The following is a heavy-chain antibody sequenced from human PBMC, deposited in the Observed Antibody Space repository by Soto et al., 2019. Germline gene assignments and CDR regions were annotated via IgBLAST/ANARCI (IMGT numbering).Heavy chain of an antibody. J-gene: IGHJ6*02. Sequence: SETLSLTCTVSGGSISSYYWSWIRQPPGKGLEWIGYIYYSGSTNYNPSLKSRVTISVDTSKNQFSLKLSSVTAADTAVYYCAREGPMVRGVRNYYGMDVWGQGTTGTVSS. CDR3: AREGPMVRGVRNYYGMDV. V-gene: IGHV4-59*01. CDR1: GGSISSYY. D-gene: IGHD3-10*01. CDR2: IYYSGST.